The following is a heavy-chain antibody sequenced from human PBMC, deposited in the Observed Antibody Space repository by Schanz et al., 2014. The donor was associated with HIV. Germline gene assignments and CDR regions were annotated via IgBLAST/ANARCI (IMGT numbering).Heavy chain of an antibody. CDR2: IWYDGSNK. Sequence: QVQLVESGGGVVQPGRSLRLSCAASGFTFSSYGMYWVRQAPGKGLEWGAVIWYDGSNKYYADSVKGRFTISRDNSKNTLYLQMNSLRAEDTAIYYCAKDLSVHTSAYYRYWGQGTLVTVSS. D-gene: IGHD3-22*01. J-gene: IGHJ4*02. CDR1: GFTFSSYG. CDR3: AKDLSVHTSAYYRY. V-gene: IGHV3-33*06.